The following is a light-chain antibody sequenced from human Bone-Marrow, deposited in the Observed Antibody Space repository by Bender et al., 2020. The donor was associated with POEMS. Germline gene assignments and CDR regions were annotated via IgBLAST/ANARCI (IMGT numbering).Light chain of an antibody. CDR1: SSDIGGYNY. J-gene: IGLJ2*01. V-gene: IGLV2-8*01. Sequence: QSPLTQPPSASGSPGQSVTISCTGTSSDIGGYNYVSWYQQHPGKAPKLTIFEINKRPSGVPDRFSGSKSGNTASLTISGLQAEDEADYYCCSFAGSLVVFGGGTLLTVL. CDR3: CSFAGSLVV. CDR2: EIN.